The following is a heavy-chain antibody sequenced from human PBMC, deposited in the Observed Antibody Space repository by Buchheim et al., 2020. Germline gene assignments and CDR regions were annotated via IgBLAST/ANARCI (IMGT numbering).Heavy chain of an antibody. CDR1: GFTLTGHY. J-gene: IGHJ4*02. CDR3: ARTSSFDY. V-gene: IGHV1-2*02. CDR2: INPDSGGT. Sequence: QVQLVQSGAEVKKPGASVKVSCKASGFTLTGHYMHWVRQAPGQGLKWMGWINPDSGGTNYAQKFQGRVTMTRDTSINTAYMELSSLTSDDSAVYYCARTSSFDYWGQGTL.